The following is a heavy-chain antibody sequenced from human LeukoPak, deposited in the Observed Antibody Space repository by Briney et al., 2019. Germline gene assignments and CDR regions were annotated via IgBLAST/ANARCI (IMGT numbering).Heavy chain of an antibody. V-gene: IGHV4-59*12. CDR3: ARKDYYGSFFDY. CDR1: GVPISICY. Sequence: SETLSLTCSVSGVPISICYWSWLRQSPGKGLEWIAYVYYNGDIMYNPSLKSRVTISLDTSKNQFSLKLSSVTAADTAVYYCARKDYYGSFFDYWGQGTLVTVSS. D-gene: IGHD3-10*01. J-gene: IGHJ4*02. CDR2: VYYNGDI.